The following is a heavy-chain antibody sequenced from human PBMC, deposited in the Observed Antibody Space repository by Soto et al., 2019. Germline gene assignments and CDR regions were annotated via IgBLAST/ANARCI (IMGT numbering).Heavy chain of an antibody. V-gene: IGHV4-34*01. Sequence: PSETLSLTCAVYGGSFSGYYWSWMRQPPGKGLELIGEINNSGSTNYNPSLKSRVTISVDTYKNQFSLKLSSVTAGDMAVYYCARAPLNGTTGPDYWGQGTLVTVSS. CDR3: ARAPLNGTTGPDY. J-gene: IGHJ4*02. D-gene: IGHD1-7*01. CDR1: GGSFSGYY. CDR2: INNSGST.